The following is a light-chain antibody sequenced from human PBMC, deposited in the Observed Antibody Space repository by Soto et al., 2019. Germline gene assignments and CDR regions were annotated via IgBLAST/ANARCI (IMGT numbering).Light chain of an antibody. Sequence: QSVLTQPPSASGTPGQRVTISCSGTSSNIGSNPVTWYQQLPVAAPNLLIFINNHRPSGVPARFSGSKSGTSASLAISGLQSEDEADYYCAGWDDRLNGWVFGGRTKVTVL. J-gene: IGLJ3*02. CDR3: AGWDDRLNGWV. V-gene: IGLV1-44*01. CDR2: INN. CDR1: SSNIGSNP.